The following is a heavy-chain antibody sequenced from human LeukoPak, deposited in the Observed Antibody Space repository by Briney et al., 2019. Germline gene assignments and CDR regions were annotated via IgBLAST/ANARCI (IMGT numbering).Heavy chain of an antibody. CDR2: IYYTGST. CDR1: CGSISRLI. CDR3: AKHRAYSSSSRLDY. J-gene: IGHJ4*02. V-gene: IGHV4-59*08. Sequence: SEILSFTCSVSCGSISRLIWRLIRPPPGEGQERIGYIYYTGSTNYNPSLKSRVTMFVDMSKNQFSLRLSSVTAVDTAVYYCAKHRAYSSSSRLDYWGQGTLVSVSS. D-gene: IGHD6-6*01.